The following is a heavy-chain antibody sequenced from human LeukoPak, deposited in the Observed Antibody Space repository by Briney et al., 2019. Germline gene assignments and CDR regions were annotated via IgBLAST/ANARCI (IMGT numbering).Heavy chain of an antibody. V-gene: IGHV4-59*08. CDR1: GGSISSYY. CDR2: IYYSGST. Sequence: SETVSLTCSVSGGSISSYYWSWIRQPPGKGLEWIGYIYYSGSTNYNPSLKSRVTISVDTSKNQFSLKLSSVTAADTAVYYCASGGIVGANPFDYWGQGTLVTVSS. J-gene: IGHJ4*02. D-gene: IGHD1-26*01. CDR3: ASGGIVGANPFDY.